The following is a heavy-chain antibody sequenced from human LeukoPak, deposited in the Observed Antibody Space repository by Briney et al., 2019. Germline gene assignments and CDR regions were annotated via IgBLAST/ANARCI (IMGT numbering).Heavy chain of an antibody. J-gene: IGHJ4*02. CDR3: ARNRYYGSGTYYGSFDY. V-gene: IGHV4-4*07. Sequence: SETLSLTCTVSGGSITNYYWTWFRQPAGKGLEWIGRIYTSGTTNYNPSLESRVTMSVDTSKNQFSLRLNSVTAADTAVYYCARNRYYGSGTYYGSFDYWGRGTLVIVSS. CDR2: IYTSGTT. CDR1: GGSITNYY. D-gene: IGHD3-10*01.